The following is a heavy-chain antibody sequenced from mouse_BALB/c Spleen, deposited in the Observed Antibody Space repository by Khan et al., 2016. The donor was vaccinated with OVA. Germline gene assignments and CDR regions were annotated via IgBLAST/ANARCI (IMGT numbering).Heavy chain of an antibody. Sequence: EVQLQQSGPELVKPGASVKISCKTAGYTFIEYTLHWVKQSHGKSLEWIGVINPKNGVTSYNQKFKGKATLTVDKSSRTAYMEFRSLTSEDSAVYYCARDAGRYWGQGTPVTVSS. CDR2: INPKNGVT. CDR3: ARDAGRY. V-gene: IGHV1-22*01. CDR1: GYTFIEYT. D-gene: IGHD3-3*01. J-gene: IGHJ4*01.